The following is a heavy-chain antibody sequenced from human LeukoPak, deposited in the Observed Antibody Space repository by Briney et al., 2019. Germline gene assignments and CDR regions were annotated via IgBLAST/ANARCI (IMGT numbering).Heavy chain of an antibody. CDR3: ARHYGSGTYPLDF. CDR2: IYYSGST. Sequence: SQTLSLTCTVSGGSISSGGYSWSWIRQHPGKGLEWIGYIYYSGSTYYNPFLKSRVTISVDTSKNQFSLKLSSVTAADTAVYYCARHYGSGTYPLDFWGQGTLVTVSS. D-gene: IGHD3-10*01. CDR1: GGSISSGGYS. J-gene: IGHJ4*02. V-gene: IGHV4-31*03.